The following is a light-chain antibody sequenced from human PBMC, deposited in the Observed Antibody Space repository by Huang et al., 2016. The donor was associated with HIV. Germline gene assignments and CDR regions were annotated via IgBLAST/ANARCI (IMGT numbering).Light chain of an antibody. CDR3: QQRSDWPRT. CDR2: GAS. Sequence: EIVLTQSPATLSLSPGERATLSCRASQSVSSDLDWSQQKAGQAPRLLIYGASNRATGIPARFIGSGSGTDFTLTISSLEPEDFAVYYCQQRSDWPRTFGQGTKLEIK. CDR1: QSVSSD. J-gene: IGKJ2*01. V-gene: IGKV3-11*01.